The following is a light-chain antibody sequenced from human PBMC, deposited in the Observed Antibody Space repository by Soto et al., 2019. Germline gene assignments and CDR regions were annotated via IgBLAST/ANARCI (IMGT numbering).Light chain of an antibody. CDR1: QSLTNNF. V-gene: IGKV3D-20*01. J-gene: IGKJ4*01. Sequence: EIVLTQSPATLSLSPGERVTLSCGASQSLTNNFLAWYQQRPGLAPRLLIFDASTRASGVPDRFSGSGSGTDFTLTISRLEPEDFAVYYCQQFGNPPTFGGGTKVEFK. CDR2: DAS. CDR3: QQFGNPPT.